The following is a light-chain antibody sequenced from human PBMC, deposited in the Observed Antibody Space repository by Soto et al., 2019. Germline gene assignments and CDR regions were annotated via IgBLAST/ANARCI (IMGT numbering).Light chain of an antibody. V-gene: IGKV1-5*01. CDR1: QSVSNW. CDR3: QQYNTXLWT. Sequence: DIQMTQSPSTLSASVGDRVTITCRASQSVSNWLAWYQQKPGKAPKLLIYDASSLESGVPSRFSGSGSGTEFTLTISSLXPYDFATYYCQQYNTXLWTFGQGTRVEIK. J-gene: IGKJ1*01. CDR2: DAS.